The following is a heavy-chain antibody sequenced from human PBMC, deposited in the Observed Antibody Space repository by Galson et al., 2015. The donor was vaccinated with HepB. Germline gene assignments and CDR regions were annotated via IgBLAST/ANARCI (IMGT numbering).Heavy chain of an antibody. Sequence: SETLSLTCSVSGGSISTYYWTWLRQSPGKGLEWIGHVYSSGDTSYNPSLENRVAISVDTPKNEFSLRVTSVTTADTAVYYCARVFFEYDFWSGDSGSDAFDVWGQGALVVVSS. CDR2: VYSSGDT. CDR3: ARVFFEYDFWSGDSGSDAFDV. V-gene: IGHV4-59*01. J-gene: IGHJ3*01. D-gene: IGHD3-3*01. CDR1: GGSISTYY.